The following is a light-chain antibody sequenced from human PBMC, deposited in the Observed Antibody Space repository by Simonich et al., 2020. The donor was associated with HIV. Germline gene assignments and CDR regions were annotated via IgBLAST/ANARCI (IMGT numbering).Light chain of an antibody. V-gene: IGLV9-49*01. Sequence: QPVLTQPPSASASLGASVTLTCTLSSGSSHYKVDWYQQKPWKGPRFVMRVGTGGIVGDKGDGIPDRFPVLAAGLSRYLSIKNIQEEDESDYHCGADHGSGSHFVSNWIFGGGTKLTVL. CDR2: VGTGGIVG. CDR1: SGSSHYK. CDR3: GADHGSGSHFVSNWI. J-gene: IGLJ2*01.